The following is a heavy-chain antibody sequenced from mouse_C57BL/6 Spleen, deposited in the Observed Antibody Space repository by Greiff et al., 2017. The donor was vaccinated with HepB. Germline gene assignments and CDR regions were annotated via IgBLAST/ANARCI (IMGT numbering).Heavy chain of an antibody. D-gene: IGHD1-1*02. CDR1: GYTFTDYY. CDR3: AGSAVVRYLDD. CDR2: INPNTGCT. V-gene: IGHV1-26*01. Sequence: EVQLQQSGPELVKPGASVKISCKASGYTFTDYYMNWVKQRHGQGLEWIGDINPNTGCTRYNQKFKGKATLTADKSSSTAYMELSSLTYEDSAVYYCAGSAVVRYLDDWGQGTPVTVSS. J-gene: IGHJ1*01.